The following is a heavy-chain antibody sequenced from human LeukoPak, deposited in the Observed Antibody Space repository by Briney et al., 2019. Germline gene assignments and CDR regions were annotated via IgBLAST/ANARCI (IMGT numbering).Heavy chain of an antibody. J-gene: IGHJ4*02. CDR1: GGSISSYY. V-gene: IGHV4-59*01. CDR3: ARGVGTIDSVD. D-gene: IGHD1-26*01. CDR2: IYYSGST. Sequence: PSETLSLTCTVSGGSISSYYWSWIRQPPGKGLEWIGYIYYSGSTNYNPSLKSRVTISVDTSKNQFSLKLSSVTAADTAVYYCARGVGTIDSVDWGQGTLVTVSS.